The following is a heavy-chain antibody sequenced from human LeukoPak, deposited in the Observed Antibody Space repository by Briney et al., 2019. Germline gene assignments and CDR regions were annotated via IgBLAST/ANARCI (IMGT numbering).Heavy chain of an antibody. CDR1: GFTFSSYA. CDR2: ISYDGSNK. V-gene: IGHV3-30-3*01. D-gene: IGHD6-13*01. CDR3: ARPRIYSSSWYYAFDI. Sequence: GGSLRLSCAASGFTFSSYAMHWVRQAPGKGLEWVAVISYDGSNKYYADSVKGRFTISRDNSKNTLYLQMNSLRSEDTAVYYCARPRIYSSSWYYAFDIWGQGTMVTVSS. J-gene: IGHJ3*02.